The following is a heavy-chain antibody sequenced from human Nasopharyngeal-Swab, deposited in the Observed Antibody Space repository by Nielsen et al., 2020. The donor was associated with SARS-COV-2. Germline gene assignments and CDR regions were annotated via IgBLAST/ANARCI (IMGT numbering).Heavy chain of an antibody. CDR2: ISGSGGST. CDR1: GFTFSSYA. D-gene: IGHD2-2*01. V-gene: IGHV3-23*01. CDR3: ARDSPVYCSSTSCYLD. J-gene: IGHJ4*02. Sequence: GGSLRPSCAASGFTFSSYAMSWVRQAPGKGLEWVSAISGSGGSTYYADSVKGRFTISRDNAKNTLYLQMNSLRAEDTAVYYCARDSPVYCSSTSCYLDWGQGTLVTVSS.